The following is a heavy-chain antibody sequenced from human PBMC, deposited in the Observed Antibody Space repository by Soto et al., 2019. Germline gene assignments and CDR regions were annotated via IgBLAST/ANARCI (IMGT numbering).Heavy chain of an antibody. CDR3: AREWAGTGWFDP. J-gene: IGHJ5*02. D-gene: IGHD6-19*01. Sequence: AASVKVSCKASGYTFTSYGISWVRQAPGQGLEWMGWISAYNGNTNYAQKLQGRVTMTTDASTSTAYMELRSLRSDDTAVYYCAREWAGTGWFDPWGQGTLVTVSS. CDR1: GYTFTSYG. V-gene: IGHV1-18*01. CDR2: ISAYNGNT.